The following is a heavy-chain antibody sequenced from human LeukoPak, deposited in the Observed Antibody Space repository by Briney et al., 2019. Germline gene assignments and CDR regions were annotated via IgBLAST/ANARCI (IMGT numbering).Heavy chain of an antibody. D-gene: IGHD3-22*01. CDR1: GFTFSSYA. Sequence: GGPLRLSCAASGFTFSSYAMSWVRQAPGKGLEWVSAISGSGGSTYYADSVKGRFTISRDNSKNTLYLQMNSLRAEDTAVYYCAKDVDYYDSSFDFDYWGQGTLVTVSS. CDR2: ISGSGGST. V-gene: IGHV3-23*01. CDR3: AKDVDYYDSSFDFDY. J-gene: IGHJ4*02.